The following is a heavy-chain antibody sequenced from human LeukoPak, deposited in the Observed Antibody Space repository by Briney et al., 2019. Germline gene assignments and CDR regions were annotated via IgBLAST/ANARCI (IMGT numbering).Heavy chain of an antibody. D-gene: IGHD3-3*01. CDR2: IRSKAYGGEK. CDR3: SSSDFWSGYYQFDY. J-gene: IGHJ4*02. Sequence: GRSLRLSCTASGFTFCDYAMSWFRQAPGKGREGVGFIRSKAYGGEKEYAAWVKGTFARSREETKMKAYLQMNSLKTEDTAVYYCSSSDFWSGYYQFDYWGQGTLVTVSS. CDR1: GFTFCDYA. V-gene: IGHV3-49*03.